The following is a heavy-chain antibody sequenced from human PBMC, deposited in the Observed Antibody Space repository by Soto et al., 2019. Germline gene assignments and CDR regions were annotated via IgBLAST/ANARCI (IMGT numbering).Heavy chain of an antibody. V-gene: IGHV3-23*01. Sequence: EVQLLESGGGLVQPGGSLRLSCAASGFTFSTYAMSWVRQAPGKELEWVSVISGSGGSTYYADSVKGRFTISRDNSKNTLYLQMNSLRAEDTAVYYCAKDLPSVGELLSSFDYWGQGTLVSVSS. J-gene: IGHJ4*02. CDR3: AKDLPSVGELLSSFDY. CDR1: GFTFSTYA. CDR2: ISGSGGST. D-gene: IGHD3-10*01.